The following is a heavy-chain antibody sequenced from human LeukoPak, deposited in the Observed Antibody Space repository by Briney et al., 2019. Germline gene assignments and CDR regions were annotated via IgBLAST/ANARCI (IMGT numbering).Heavy chain of an antibody. D-gene: IGHD3-9*01. J-gene: IGHJ4*02. V-gene: IGHV4-39*01. CDR3: PTHFFDWLLHQYYFDY. CDR2: IYYSGST. CDR1: GGSISSSSYY. Sequence: SETLSLTCTVSGGSISSSSYYWGWRRPPPGQGLEWGVSIYYSGSTYYNPSLKSRVTISVYTSKNQFSLKLSSVSAADTALYSCPTHFFDWLLHQYYFDYWGQGTQVTSSS.